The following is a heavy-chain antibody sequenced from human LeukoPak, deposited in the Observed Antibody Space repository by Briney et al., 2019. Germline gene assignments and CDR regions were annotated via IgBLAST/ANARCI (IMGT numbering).Heavy chain of an antibody. Sequence: GASVKVSCKASGYTFTTHAISWVRQAPGQRLEWMGWISAYSGNTNYAQNLQGRVTMTTDTSTSTAYMELRNLRSDDTAVYYCARDSSYNYGDYWGQGTLVTVSS. CDR3: ARDSSYNYGDY. J-gene: IGHJ4*02. CDR1: GYTFTTHA. CDR2: ISAYSGNT. V-gene: IGHV1-18*01. D-gene: IGHD5-18*01.